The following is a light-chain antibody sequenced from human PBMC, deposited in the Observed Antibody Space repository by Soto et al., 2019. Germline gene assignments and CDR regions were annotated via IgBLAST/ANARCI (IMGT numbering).Light chain of an antibody. V-gene: IGKV1-39*01. Sequence: DIQMTQSPPSLSASVGDRVTITCRASQNINSYLYWYQQKLGKAPKLLIYAAFSLQAGVPSRFSGSGSGTYFTLTNASLQPEDFATYYWQQSFSAPLGFGQGTKVDIK. CDR1: QNINSY. CDR2: AAF. J-gene: IGKJ1*01. CDR3: QQSFSAPLG.